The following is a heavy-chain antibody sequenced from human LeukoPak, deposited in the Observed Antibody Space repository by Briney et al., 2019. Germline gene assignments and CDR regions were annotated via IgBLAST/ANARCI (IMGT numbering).Heavy chain of an antibody. J-gene: IGHJ6*02. D-gene: IGHD1-1*01. V-gene: IGHV4-59*01. CDR3: ARVGGTNYYYYGMDV. CDR1: GGSISSYY. Sequence: SETLTLTCTVSGGSISSYYWSWIRQPPGKGLEWIGYIYDSGSTNYNPSLKSRVTISVDTSKNQFSLKLSSVTAADTAVYYCARVGGTNYYYYGMDVWGQGTTVTVSS. CDR2: IYDSGST.